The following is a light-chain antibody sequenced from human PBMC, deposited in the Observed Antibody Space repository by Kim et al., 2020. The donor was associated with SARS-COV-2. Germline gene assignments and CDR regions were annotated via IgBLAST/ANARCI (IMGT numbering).Light chain of an antibody. V-gene: IGLV2-14*01. CDR3: SSYTSSSTFAYV. CDR2: DVS. J-gene: IGLJ1*01. CDR1: SSDVGGYNY. Sequence: QSVLTQPASVSGSPGQSITISCTGTSSDVGGYNYVSWYQQHPGKAPKLMIFDVSKRPSGVSFRFSGSKSGNTASLTISGLQAEDESDYYCSSYTSSSTFAYVFGTGTKVTVL.